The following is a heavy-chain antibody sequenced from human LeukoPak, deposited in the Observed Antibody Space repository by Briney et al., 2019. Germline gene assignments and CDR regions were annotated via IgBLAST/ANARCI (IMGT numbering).Heavy chain of an antibody. CDR3: ARRISVAGVFDS. Sequence: SEALSLTCTISGGSMSGYYWSWIRQPPGKGLEWIGYIYYSGSTYYSPSLKSRVTISADTSRNQFSLRLSSATAADTAVYYCARRISVAGVFDSWGQGTLVTVSS. D-gene: IGHD6-19*01. V-gene: IGHV4-59*01. CDR2: IYYSGST. J-gene: IGHJ4*02. CDR1: GGSMSGYY.